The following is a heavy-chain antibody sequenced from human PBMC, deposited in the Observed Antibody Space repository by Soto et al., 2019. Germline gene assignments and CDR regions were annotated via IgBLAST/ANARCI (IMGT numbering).Heavy chain of an antibody. J-gene: IGHJ4*02. CDR3: ERNYWRYDYASSDYFPTDY. CDR2: ISAYNHNT. CDR1: GYTFTSYD. V-gene: IGHV1-18*03. D-gene: IGHD3-22*01. Sequence: ASVKVSCKASGYTFTSYDISWVRQAPGQGLEWLGWISAYNHNTNYAQKFQDRVTMNTDTYTRIAYMEMRRLRSDEMDVYYCERNYWRYDYASSDYFPTDYWGQGNLVTVTS.